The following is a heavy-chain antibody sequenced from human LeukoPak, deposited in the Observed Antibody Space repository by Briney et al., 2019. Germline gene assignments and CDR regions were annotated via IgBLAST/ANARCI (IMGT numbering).Heavy chain of an antibody. Sequence: GGSLRLSCAASGFSLSSYWMSWVRQAPGKGLEWVSAISGSGGSTYYADSVKGRFTISRDNSKNTLYLQMNSLRAEDTAVYYCAKSRVGYVALDYWGQGTLVTVSS. D-gene: IGHD5-12*01. CDR3: AKSRVGYVALDY. J-gene: IGHJ4*02. CDR1: GFSLSSYW. CDR2: ISGSGGST. V-gene: IGHV3-23*01.